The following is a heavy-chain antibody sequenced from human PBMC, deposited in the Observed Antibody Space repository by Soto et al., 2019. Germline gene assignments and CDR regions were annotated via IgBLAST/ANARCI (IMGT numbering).Heavy chain of an antibody. J-gene: IGHJ4*02. CDR2: IYYSGST. D-gene: IGHD1-26*01. Sequence: LSLTCTVSGGSISSGGYYWSWIRQHPGKGLEWIGYIYYSGSTYYNPSLKSRVTISVDTSKNQFSLKLSSVTAADTAVYYCARGSSAWVFDYWGQGTLVTVSS. V-gene: IGHV4-31*03. CDR1: GGSISSGGYY. CDR3: ARGSSAWVFDY.